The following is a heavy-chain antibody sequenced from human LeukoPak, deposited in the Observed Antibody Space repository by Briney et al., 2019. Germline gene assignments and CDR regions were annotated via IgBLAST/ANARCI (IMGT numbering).Heavy chain of an antibody. Sequence: PSETLSLTCAVYGGSFSGYYWNWIRQPPGKGLEWIGEINHSGSTNYNPSLKSRVTISVDTSKNQFSLKLSSVTAADTAVYYCAREDSGYDLDYWGQGTLVTVSS. CDR2: INHSGST. CDR3: AREDSGYDLDY. CDR1: GGSFSGYY. V-gene: IGHV4-34*01. D-gene: IGHD5-12*01. J-gene: IGHJ4*02.